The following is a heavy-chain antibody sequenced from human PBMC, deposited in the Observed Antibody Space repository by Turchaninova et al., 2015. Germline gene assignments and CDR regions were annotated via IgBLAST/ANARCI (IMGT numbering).Heavy chain of an antibody. CDR3: AHRRGGYDWNHGDFDF. D-gene: IGHD1-14*01. CDR2: VYWDNDN. CDR1: GFALSTSGVG. Sequence: PSPLLPRLCTLSGFALSTSGVGVAWLREHPGKALEWLVFVYWDNDNRYSPSLNTRLTVITDTSKNQVVLIMTNMDPVDTATYYCAHRRGGYDWNHGDFDFWGHGTLVTVSS. J-gene: IGHJ4*01. V-gene: IGHV2-5*02.